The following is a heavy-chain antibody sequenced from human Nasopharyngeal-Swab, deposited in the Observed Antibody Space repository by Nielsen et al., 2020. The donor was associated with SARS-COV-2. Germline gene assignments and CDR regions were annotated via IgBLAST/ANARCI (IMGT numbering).Heavy chain of an antibody. CDR2: LYFDGTNE. Sequence: GESLKISCVASGFSFSHFAMHWVRQAPGKGLEWVAVLYFDGTNEHYADSVKGRFTISRDNSQNTVYLQMNSLRAEDTAIYYCARDRGWFNWFDPWGQGTLVSVSS. J-gene: IGHJ5*02. CDR3: ARDRGWFNWFDP. CDR1: GFSFSHFA. D-gene: IGHD6-19*01. V-gene: IGHV3-33*01.